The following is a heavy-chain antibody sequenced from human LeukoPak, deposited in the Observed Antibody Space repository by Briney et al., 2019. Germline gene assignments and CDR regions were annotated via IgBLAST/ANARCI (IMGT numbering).Heavy chain of an antibody. Sequence: SETLSLTCTVSGGSISSYYWSWIRQPPGKGLEWIGYICYSGSTNYNPSLKSRVTISVDTSKNQFSLKLSSVTAADTAVYYCARGSVWGSYRFDYWGQGTLVTVSS. CDR2: ICYSGST. CDR3: ARGSVWGSYRFDY. D-gene: IGHD3-16*02. V-gene: IGHV4-59*01. J-gene: IGHJ4*02. CDR1: GGSISSYY.